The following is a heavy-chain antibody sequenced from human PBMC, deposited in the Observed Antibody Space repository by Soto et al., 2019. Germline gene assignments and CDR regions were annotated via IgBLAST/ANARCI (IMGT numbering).Heavy chain of an antibody. Sequence: EVQLVETGGGLIQPGGSLRLSCAVSGFTVSTNYMRWVRQAPGKGLEWVSALYSGGSTYYADSVKGRFTISRDNSKNTLNLQMNSLRAEDTALYYCARNRDAFSSTFDYWGQGTLVTVSS. CDR2: LYSGGST. CDR1: GFTVSTNY. J-gene: IGHJ4*02. V-gene: IGHV3-53*02. D-gene: IGHD3-3*02. CDR3: ARNRDAFSSTFDY.